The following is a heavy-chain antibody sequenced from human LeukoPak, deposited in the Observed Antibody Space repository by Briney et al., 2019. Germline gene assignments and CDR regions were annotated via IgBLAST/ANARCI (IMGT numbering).Heavy chain of an antibody. Sequence: ASVKVSCKASGYTFTSYDINWERQATGQGLEWMGWMNPNSGNTGYAQKFQGRVTMTRNTSISTAYMELSSLRSEDTAVYYCARLSWFGELAPLDVWGQGTTVTVSS. V-gene: IGHV1-8*01. J-gene: IGHJ6*02. CDR2: MNPNSGNT. CDR1: GYTFTSYD. CDR3: ARLSWFGELAPLDV. D-gene: IGHD3-10*01.